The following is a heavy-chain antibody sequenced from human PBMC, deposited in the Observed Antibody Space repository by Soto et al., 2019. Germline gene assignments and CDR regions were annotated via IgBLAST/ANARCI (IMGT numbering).Heavy chain of an antibody. V-gene: IGHV3-74*01. D-gene: IGHD3-16*01. J-gene: IGHJ4*02. CDR3: VTGGRTAGHVYHFDD. CDR2: INFDESTT. Sequence: EVQLVESGGGLVQPGGSLRLFCAASGFTFSNYWMHWVRQAPGKGLVWVSRINFDESTTTYADSVQGRFTISRDNAKNTLYLQLNSLRAEDTAIYYCVTGGRTAGHVYHFDDWGQGALVTVSP. CDR1: GFTFSNYW.